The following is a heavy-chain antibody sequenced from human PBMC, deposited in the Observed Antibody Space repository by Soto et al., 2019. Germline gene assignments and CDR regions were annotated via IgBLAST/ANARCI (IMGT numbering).Heavy chain of an antibody. CDR1: GFTFSSYA. CDR3: AKDGLGYGSSISCYRHYYYGLDV. J-gene: IGHJ6*02. V-gene: IGHV3-23*01. D-gene: IGHD2-2*01. CDR2: IVGSGAAK. Sequence: EEQLSESGGGLVQPGGSLRLSCAASGFTFSSYAMSCVRQVPGKGLEWVSGIVGSGAAKYYADSVKGPFTVSRDNSKNALYLQMNGLKGEDMAVYFCAKDGLGYGSSISCYRHYYYGLDVWGQGTTVTVSS.